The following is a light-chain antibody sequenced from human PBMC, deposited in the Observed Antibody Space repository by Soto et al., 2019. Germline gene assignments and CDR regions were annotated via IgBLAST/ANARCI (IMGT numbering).Light chain of an antibody. V-gene: IGKV3-11*01. CDR2: DAS. CDR3: QQRSNWLIT. Sequence: EIVLTQSPGTLSLSPGERATLSCMASQSVSSYLAWYQQKPGQAPRLLIYDASNRATGIPARFSGSGSGTDFTLTISSLEPEDFAVYYCQQRSNWLITFGQGTRLEIK. CDR1: QSVSSY. J-gene: IGKJ5*01.